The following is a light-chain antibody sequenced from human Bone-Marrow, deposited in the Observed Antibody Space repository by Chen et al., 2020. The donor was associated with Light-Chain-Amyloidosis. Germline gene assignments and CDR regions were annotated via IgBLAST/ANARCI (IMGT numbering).Light chain of an antibody. CDR2: RDT. CDR1: DLPTKY. CDR3: QSADSSGTYEVI. V-gene: IGLV3-25*03. Sequence: SYDLTPPPSASVSPGQTARITRPGDDLPTKYAYWYQQKPGQAPVLVIHRDTERPSGISERFSGSSSGTTATLTISGVQAEDEADYHCQSADSSGTYEVIFGGGTKLTVL. J-gene: IGLJ2*01.